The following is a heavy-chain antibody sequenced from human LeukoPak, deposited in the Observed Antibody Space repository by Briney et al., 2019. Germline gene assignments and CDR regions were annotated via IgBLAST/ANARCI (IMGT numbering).Heavy chain of an antibody. CDR3: ANEIRPNDY. J-gene: IGHJ4*02. Sequence: PGGSLRLSCAASGFTVSLYYMTWVRQAPGKGLEWVSVIYSGGPTYYADSVKGRFTISRDNSKNTLYLQMNSLRAEDTAVYYCANEIRPNDYWGQGTQVTVSS. CDR2: IYSGGPT. D-gene: IGHD4-17*01. CDR1: GFTVSLYY. V-gene: IGHV3-53*01.